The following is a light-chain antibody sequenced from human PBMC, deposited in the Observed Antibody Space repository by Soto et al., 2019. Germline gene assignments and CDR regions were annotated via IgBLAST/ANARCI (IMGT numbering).Light chain of an antibody. V-gene: IGKV3-20*01. CDR2: GAS. CDR1: QSVSSSY. J-gene: IGKJ5*01. Sequence: EIVLTQSPGTLSLSPGERATLSCRASQSVSSSYLAWYQQKPGQAPRLLIYGASSRATGIPDRFSGSGSGTDITLTISRLDPEDCAVYYCQQYGSSPPISFGQGTRLESK. CDR3: QQYGSSPPIS.